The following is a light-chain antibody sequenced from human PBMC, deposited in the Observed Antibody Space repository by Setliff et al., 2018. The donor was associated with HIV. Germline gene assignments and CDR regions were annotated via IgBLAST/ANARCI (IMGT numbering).Light chain of an antibody. Sequence: QSALTQPPSASGSPGQSVTISCTGTSSDVGGYNYVSWYQQHPGKAPKLMIYEVSKWPSGVPDRFSGSKSGNTASLTVSGLQAGDEADYYCSSYAGSNNYVFGTGTRSPS. CDR3: SSYAGSNNYV. V-gene: IGLV2-8*01. J-gene: IGLJ1*01. CDR2: EVS. CDR1: SSDVGGYNY.